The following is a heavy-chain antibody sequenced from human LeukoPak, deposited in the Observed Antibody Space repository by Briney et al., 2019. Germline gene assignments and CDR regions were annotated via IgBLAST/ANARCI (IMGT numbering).Heavy chain of an antibody. CDR1: GYTFTSYG. CDR2: ISAYNGNT. D-gene: IGHD2-15*01. CDR3: ARDEVDIVVVVAARGYDY. J-gene: IGHJ4*02. V-gene: IGHV1-18*01. Sequence: ASVKVSCKASGYTFTSYGISWVRQAPGQGLEWMGWISAYNGNTNYAQKLQGRVTMTTDTSTSTGYMELRSLRSDDTAVYYCARDEVDIVVVVAARGYDYWGQGTLVTVSS.